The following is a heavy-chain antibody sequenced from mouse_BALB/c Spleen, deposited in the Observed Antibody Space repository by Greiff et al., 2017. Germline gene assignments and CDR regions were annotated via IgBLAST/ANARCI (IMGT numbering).Heavy chain of an antibody. V-gene: IGHV3-2*02. CDR3: ARDYGSSYGYAMDY. CDR1: GYSITSDYA. CDR2: ISYSGST. D-gene: IGHD1-1*01. Sequence: EVQLVESGPGLVKPSQSLSLTCTVTGYSITSDYAWNWIRQFPGNKLEWMGYISYSGSTSYNPSLKSRISITRDTSKNQFFLQLNSVTTEDTATYYCARDYGSSYGYAMDYWGQGTSVTVSS. J-gene: IGHJ4*01.